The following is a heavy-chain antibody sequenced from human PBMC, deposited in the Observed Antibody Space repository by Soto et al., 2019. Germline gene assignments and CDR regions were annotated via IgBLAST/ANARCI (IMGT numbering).Heavy chain of an antibody. CDR2: ISWNSGSI. Sequence: EVQLVESGGGLVQPGRSLRLSCAASGFTFDDYAMHWVRQAPGKGLEWVSGISWNSGSIGYADSVKGRFTISRDNAKNSVYLQMNSLRAEDTALYYCAKDGGGSYRHAFDIWGQGTMVTVSS. D-gene: IGHD1-26*01. V-gene: IGHV3-9*01. CDR3: AKDGGGSYRHAFDI. J-gene: IGHJ3*02. CDR1: GFTFDDYA.